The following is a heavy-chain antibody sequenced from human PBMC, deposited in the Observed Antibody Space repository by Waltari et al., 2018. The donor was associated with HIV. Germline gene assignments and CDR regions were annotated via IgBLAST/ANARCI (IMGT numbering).Heavy chain of an antibody. CDR2: ISYDGTNK. V-gene: IGHV3-30-3*01. CDR1: RYLFSGYA. J-gene: IGHJ6*02. Sequence: QVQLVESGGGVVRPGRSLRLSCAASRYLFSGYAFPWVRQPPGKGLEWVAVISYDGTNKYYAESVRGRFTISRDNSENTLYLEMNSLKPDDTAVYYCARDGPAPKNIYHYYGMDVWGQGTTVTVSS. D-gene: IGHD2-2*01. CDR3: ARDGPAPKNIYHYYGMDV.